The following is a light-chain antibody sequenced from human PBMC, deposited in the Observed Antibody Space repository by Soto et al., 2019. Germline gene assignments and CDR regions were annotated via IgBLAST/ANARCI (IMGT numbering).Light chain of an antibody. CDR2: AAS. CDR3: QHANSFPLT. Sequence: DIQMTQSPSSVSASVGDRVTITCRASQGISSWLVWYQQKPGRAPKLLIYAASRLQSGVPLRVSGSGSGTDFTLTISSLQPEDRATYYCQHANSFPLTFGGGTKVEIK. J-gene: IGKJ4*01. CDR1: QGISSW. V-gene: IGKV1-12*01.